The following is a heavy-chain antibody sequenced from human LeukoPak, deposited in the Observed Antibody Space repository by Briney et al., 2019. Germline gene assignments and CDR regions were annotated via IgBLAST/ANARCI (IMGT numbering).Heavy chain of an antibody. CDR1: GFTFSSYA. J-gene: IGHJ4*02. CDR3: ARGREDTAWSPPDY. D-gene: IGHD5-18*01. V-gene: IGHV3-30-3*01. CDR2: ISYDGSNK. Sequence: EGSLRPSCAASGFTFSSYAMHWVRQAPGKGLEWVAVISYDGSNKYYADSVKGRFTISRDNSKTTLYLQMNSLRAEDTAVYYCARGREDTAWSPPDYWGQGTLVTVSS.